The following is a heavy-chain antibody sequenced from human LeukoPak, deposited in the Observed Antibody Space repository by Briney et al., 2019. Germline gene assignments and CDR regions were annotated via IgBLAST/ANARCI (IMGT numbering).Heavy chain of an antibody. Sequence: GGSLRLSCAVSGFTFSSFSMHWVRQAPGKGLEWVSSISSSSSHMFYADSVKGRFTISGDNAKNSVYLQMNGLQAEDTAVYFCAGGGDPVDYWGQGTLVTVSS. D-gene: IGHD2-21*02. CDR1: GFTFSSFS. CDR2: ISSSSSHM. V-gene: IGHV3-21*01. J-gene: IGHJ4*02. CDR3: AGGGDPVDY.